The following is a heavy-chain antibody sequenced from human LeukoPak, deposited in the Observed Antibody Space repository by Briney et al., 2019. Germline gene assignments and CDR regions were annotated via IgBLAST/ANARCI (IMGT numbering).Heavy chain of an antibody. CDR3: ARGPISSGWYFWFDP. J-gene: IGHJ5*02. Sequence: GASVKVSCKASGYTFTSYDINWVRQATGQGLEWMGWMNPNSGNTGYAQKFQGRVTMTRSTSISTAYMELSSLRSEDTAVYYCARGPISSGWYFWFDPWGQGTLVTVSS. D-gene: IGHD6-19*01. CDR2: MNPNSGNT. CDR1: GYTFTSYD. V-gene: IGHV1-8*01.